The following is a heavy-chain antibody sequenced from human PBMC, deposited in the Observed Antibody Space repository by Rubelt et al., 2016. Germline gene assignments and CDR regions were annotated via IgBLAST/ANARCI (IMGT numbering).Heavy chain of an antibody. V-gene: IGHV5-51*01. J-gene: IGHJ5*02. D-gene: IGHD4-17*01. CDR1: GYSFTSYW. Sequence: EVQLVQSGAEVKKPGESLQISCKGSGYSFTSYWIGWVCQMPGKGLEWMGIIYPGASDTRYRPAFQGQVTISADKSSSTAYLQWSSLKASDTAMYYCARVTTVTNDNWFDPWGQGTLVTVSS. CDR3: ARVTTVTNDNWFDP. CDR2: IYPGASDT.